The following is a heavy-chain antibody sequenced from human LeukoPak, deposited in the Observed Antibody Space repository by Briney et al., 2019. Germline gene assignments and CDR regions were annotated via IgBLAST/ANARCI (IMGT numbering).Heavy chain of an antibody. D-gene: IGHD4-23*01. CDR3: AKDTVVTPRSIFDY. Sequence: GGSLRLSCAASGFTFSSYAMSWVRQAPGKGLEWVSAISGSGGSTYYADSVKGRFTISRDNSKNTLYLQMNGLRAEDTAVYYCAKDTVVTPRSIFDYWGQGTLVTVSS. CDR1: GFTFSSYA. CDR2: ISGSGGST. V-gene: IGHV3-23*01. J-gene: IGHJ4*02.